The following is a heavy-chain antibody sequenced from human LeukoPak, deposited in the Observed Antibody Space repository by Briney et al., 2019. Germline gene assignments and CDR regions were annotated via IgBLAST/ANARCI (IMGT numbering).Heavy chain of an antibody. V-gene: IGHV3-48*01. J-gene: IGHJ4*02. Sequence: GGSLRLSCAASGFTFSSYSMNWVRQAPGKGLEWVSYISSSSSTIYYADSVKGRFTISRDNAKNSLYLQMNSLRAEDTAVYYCARDLGGVAAALDYWGQGTLVTVSS. CDR2: ISSSSSTI. D-gene: IGHD6-13*01. CDR3: ARDLGGVAAALDY. CDR1: GFTFSSYS.